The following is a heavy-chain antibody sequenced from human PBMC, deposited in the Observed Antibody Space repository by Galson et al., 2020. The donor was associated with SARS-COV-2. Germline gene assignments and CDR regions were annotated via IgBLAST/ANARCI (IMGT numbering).Heavy chain of an antibody. V-gene: IGHV4-34*01. D-gene: IGHD5-12*01. J-gene: IGHJ4*02. CDR1: GGAFTGHY. CDR3: ARGRPAYSSMGGTFDY. CDR2: INEGGST. Sequence: SQASETLSLTCAVYGGAFTGHYWTWIRQSPARGLEWIGEINEGGSTSYNPSLKSRVTLSVDTSKNQFSLSLTSVTAADTAMYYCARGRPAYSSMGGTFDYWGQGILVTVSS.